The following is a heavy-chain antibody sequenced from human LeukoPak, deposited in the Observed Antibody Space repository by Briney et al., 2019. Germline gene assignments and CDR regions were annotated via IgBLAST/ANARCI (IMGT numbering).Heavy chain of an antibody. D-gene: IGHD3-3*01. CDR3: AREAITIFGVVRAQTTYGPHRFDP. CDR1: GYTLTELS. V-gene: IGHV1-24*01. CDR2: FDPEDGET. J-gene: IGHJ5*02. Sequence: ASVKVSCKVSGYTLTELSMHWVRQAPGKGLEWMGGFDPEDGETINAQKFQGRVTMTEDTSTDTAYMELSSLRSEDTAVYYCAREAITIFGVVRAQTTYGPHRFDPWGQGTLVTVSS.